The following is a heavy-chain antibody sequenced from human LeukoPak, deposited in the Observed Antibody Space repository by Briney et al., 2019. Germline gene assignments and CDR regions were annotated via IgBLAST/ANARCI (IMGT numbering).Heavy chain of an antibody. V-gene: IGHV4-59*12. CDR3: AKSNGYGLVDI. D-gene: IGHD3-10*01. Sequence: SETLSLTCTVSGGSISTYFWSWIRQPPGKGLEWIGYIYYSGSTNYNPSLKSRVTISLDTSRNQFSLRLNSVTAADTAVYYCAKSNGYGLVDIWGQGTMVTVSS. CDR2: IYYSGST. CDR1: GGSISTYF. J-gene: IGHJ3*02.